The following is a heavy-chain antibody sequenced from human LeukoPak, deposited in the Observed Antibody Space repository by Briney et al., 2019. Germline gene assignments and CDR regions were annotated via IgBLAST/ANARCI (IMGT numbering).Heavy chain of an antibody. D-gene: IGHD6-13*01. CDR3: ARDHGPYSSSSSYYYYYMDV. J-gene: IGHJ6*03. CDR2: ITPSGGST. V-gene: IGHV1-46*01. Sequence: ASVKVSCKASGYTFTSYYMHWVRHGPGQGLEWMGIITPSGGSTSYAQKTQGRVTMTTDMFKSTVYMELSSLRSEDTAVYYCARDHGPYSSSSSYYYYYMDVWGKGTTVTVSS. CDR1: GYTFTSYY.